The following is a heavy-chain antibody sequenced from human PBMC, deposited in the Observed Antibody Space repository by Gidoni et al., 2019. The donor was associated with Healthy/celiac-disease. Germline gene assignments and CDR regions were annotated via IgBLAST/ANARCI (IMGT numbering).Heavy chain of an antibody. CDR2: IKSKTDGGTT. J-gene: IGHJ4*02. CDR1: GFTFSNAW. CDR3: TTLQYYYGSGSFDY. V-gene: IGHV3-15*01. Sequence: EVQLVESGGGLVKPGGSLRLSCAASGFTFSNAWMSWVRQAPGKRLEWVGRIKSKTDGGTTDYAAPVKGRFIISRDDSKNTLYLQMNSLKTEDTAVYYCTTLQYYYGSGSFDYWGQGTLVTVSS. D-gene: IGHD3-10*01.